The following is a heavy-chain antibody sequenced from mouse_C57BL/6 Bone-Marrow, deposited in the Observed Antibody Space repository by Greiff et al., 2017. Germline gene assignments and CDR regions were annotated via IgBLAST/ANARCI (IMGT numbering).Heavy chain of an antibody. J-gene: IGHJ4*01. V-gene: IGHV1-26*01. CDR2: INPNNGGT. CDR3: ARGPMITNYYAMDY. D-gene: IGHD2-4*01. Sequence: EVQLQQSGPELVKPGASVKISCKASGYTFTDYYMNWVKQSHGKSLEWIGDINPNNGGTSYNQKFKGKATLTVDKSSSTAYMELRSLTSEDSAVYYCARGPMITNYYAMDYWGQGTSVTVSS. CDR1: GYTFTDYY.